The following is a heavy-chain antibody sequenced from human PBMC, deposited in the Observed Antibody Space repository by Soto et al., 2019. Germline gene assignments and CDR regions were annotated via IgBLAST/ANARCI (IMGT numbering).Heavy chain of an antibody. CDR2: INENGSEK. V-gene: IGHV3-7*01. J-gene: IGHJ5*02. Sequence: PGGSLRLSCAASGSTFSSYWMTWVRQAPGKGPEWVANINENGSEKYYVDSVKGRFTISRDNSKNSLYLQMDSLRAEDTAVYYCARPPIVVEPGAINWFDPWGQGTLLTVSS. CDR3: ARPPIVVEPGAINWFDP. CDR1: GSTFSSYW. D-gene: IGHD2-2*01.